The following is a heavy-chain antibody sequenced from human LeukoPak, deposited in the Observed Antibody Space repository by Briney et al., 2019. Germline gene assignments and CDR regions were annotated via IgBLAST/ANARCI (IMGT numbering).Heavy chain of an antibody. CDR2: IYNNGTT. CDR1: GDSISNYDRSYY. V-gene: IGHV4-59*08. Sequence: SETPSLSCTVSGDSISNYDRSYYWSWLRQPPGKGLERIGNIYNNGTTNSNRSLKSRVTISVDTSKHQFSLKLTSVTAADTAVYYCARNRVNRNLAVAGTNYYYAMDVWGQGTTVTVSS. J-gene: IGHJ6*01. D-gene: IGHD6-19*01. CDR3: ARNRVNRNLAVAGTNYYYAMDV.